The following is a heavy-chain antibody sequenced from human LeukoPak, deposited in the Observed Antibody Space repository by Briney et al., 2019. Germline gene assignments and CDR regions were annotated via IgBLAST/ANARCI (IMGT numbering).Heavy chain of an antibody. J-gene: IGHJ4*02. CDR3: ARDRGSRHQLLTHPYYFDY. V-gene: IGHV4-4*07. CDR1: GGSISSYY. CDR2: IYTSGST. Sequence: PSETLSLTCTVSGGSISSYYWSWIRQPAGKGLEWIGRIYTSGSTNYNPSLKSRVTMSVDTSKNQFSLKLSSVTAADTAVYYCARDRGSRHQLLTHPYYFDYWGQGTLVTVSS. D-gene: IGHD2-2*01.